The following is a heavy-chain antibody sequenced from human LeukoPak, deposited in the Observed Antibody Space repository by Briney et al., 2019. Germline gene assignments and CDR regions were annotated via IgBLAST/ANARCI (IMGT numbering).Heavy chain of an antibody. CDR1: GGSISSSSYY. V-gene: IGHV4-39*07. CDR2: IYYSGST. CDR3: ARVVVTAIPLDY. J-gene: IGHJ4*02. Sequence: PSETLSLTCTVSGGSISSSSYYWGWIRQPPGKGLEWIGSIYYSGSTYYNPSLKSRVTISVDTSKNQFSLKLSSVTAADTAVYYCARVVVTAIPLDYWGQGTLVTVSS. D-gene: IGHD2-21*02.